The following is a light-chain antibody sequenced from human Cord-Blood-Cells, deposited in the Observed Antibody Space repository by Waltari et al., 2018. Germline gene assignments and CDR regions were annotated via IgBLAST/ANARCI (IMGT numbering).Light chain of an antibody. CDR1: QSVSSN. CDR2: GAS. V-gene: IGKV3-15*01. CDR3: QQYNNWPPLT. J-gene: IGKJ4*01. Sequence: IVLKPFPTNLVGSPGEKTPLSCRASQSVSSNLAWYQQKPGQAPRLLIYGASTRATGIPARFSGSGSGTEFTLTISSLQSEDFAVYYCQQYNNWPPLTFGGGTKVEIK.